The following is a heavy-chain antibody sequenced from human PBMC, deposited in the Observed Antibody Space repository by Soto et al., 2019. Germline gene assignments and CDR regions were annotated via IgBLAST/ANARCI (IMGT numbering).Heavy chain of an antibody. Sequence: QVQLQESGPGLVKPSQTLSLTCTVYAGSIRSGDYYWSWIRHPPGKRLESIGYIYYSVSTYYNPYLKSGVTISVDTSPNQFSLKRSSVTASYTAVYYCARSLRRGHHCDSWGQCTLVTVSS. J-gene: IGHJ4*02. CDR1: AGSIRSGDYY. D-gene: IGHD3-10*01. CDR3: ARSLRRGHHCDS. V-gene: IGHV4-30-4*01. CDR2: IYYSVST.